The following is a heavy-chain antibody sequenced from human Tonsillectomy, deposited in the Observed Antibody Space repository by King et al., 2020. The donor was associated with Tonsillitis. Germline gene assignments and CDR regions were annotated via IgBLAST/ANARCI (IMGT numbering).Heavy chain of an antibody. V-gene: IGHV5-10-1*03. Sequence: VQLVESGAEVKKPGESLRISCKGSGYSFTSYWISWVRQMPGKGLEWMGRIDPSDSYSHYSPSFQGHVTISADKSISTAYLQWSSLKASDTAMYYCARSLSIAVAGTQDWYFDLWGRGTLVTVSS. CDR3: ARSLSIAVAGTQDWYFDL. CDR1: GYSFTSYW. D-gene: IGHD6-19*01. CDR2: IDPSDSYS. J-gene: IGHJ2*01.